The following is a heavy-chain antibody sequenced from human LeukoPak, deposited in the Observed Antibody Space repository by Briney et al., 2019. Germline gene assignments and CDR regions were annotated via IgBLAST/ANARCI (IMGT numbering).Heavy chain of an antibody. CDR1: GGTFSSYA. J-gene: IGHJ5*02. D-gene: IGHD5-18*01. CDR2: IIPIFSTS. CDR3: ASAGATAMEDNWFDP. Sequence: SVKVSCKASGGTFSSYAINWVRQAPGQGLEWMGEIIPIFSTSNYAQKFQGRVTITADESTSTAYMELSSLRSEDTAFYYCASAGATAMEDNWFDPWGQGTLVTVSS. V-gene: IGHV1-69*13.